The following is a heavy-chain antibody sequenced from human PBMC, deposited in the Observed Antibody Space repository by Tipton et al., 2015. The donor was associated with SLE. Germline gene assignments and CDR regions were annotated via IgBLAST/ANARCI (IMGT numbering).Heavy chain of an antibody. V-gene: IGHV4-39*01. CDR3: AKETSHRGGFDY. Sequence: LSLTCTVSGGSITSGSNYWSWIRQRPGKGLEWIGNIDYSGTTSYSTSLGSRASLSLDTSKNQVSLNLTSVTAADTAFYYCAKETSHRGGFDYWGQGTLVTVSA. CDR2: IDYSGTT. CDR1: GGSITSGSNY. D-gene: IGHD1-14*01. J-gene: IGHJ4*02.